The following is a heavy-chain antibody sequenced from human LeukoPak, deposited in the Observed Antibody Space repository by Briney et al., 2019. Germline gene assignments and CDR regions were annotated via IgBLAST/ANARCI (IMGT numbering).Heavy chain of an antibody. V-gene: IGHV4-31*11. CDR1: GGSISSGGHY. J-gene: IGHJ4*02. Sequence: SETLSLTCDVSGGSISSGGHYWSWIRQHPGKGLEWIGYIYYSGSTYYSPSLKSRLTISVDTSKNQFSLKLSSVTAADTAVYYCARVNRATYYFDYWGQGTLVTVSS. CDR2: IYYSGST. CDR3: ARVNRATYYFDY. D-gene: IGHD1-14*01.